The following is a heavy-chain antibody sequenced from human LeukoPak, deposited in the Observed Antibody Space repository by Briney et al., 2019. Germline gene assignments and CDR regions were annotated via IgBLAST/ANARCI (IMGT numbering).Heavy chain of an antibody. CDR3: AKARGDGYNDAFDM. V-gene: IGHV3-30*02. Sequence: GGPLRLSCAASGFTFSKNGMHWVRQAPGKGLEWMALIRYDTNNKYYADSVKGRFTISGDNSKLYLQMNSLRDEDTAVYYCAKARGDGYNDAFDMWGQGTMVTVSS. D-gene: IGHD5-24*01. CDR2: IRYDTNNK. CDR1: GFTFSKNG. J-gene: IGHJ3*02.